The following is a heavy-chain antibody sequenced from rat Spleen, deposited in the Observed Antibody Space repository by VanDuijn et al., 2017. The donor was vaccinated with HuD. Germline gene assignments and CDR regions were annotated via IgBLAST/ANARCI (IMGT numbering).Heavy chain of an antibody. V-gene: IGHV2-43*01. J-gene: IGHJ2*01. D-gene: IGHD1-3*01. CDR3: AREGSSGSYDY. CDR1: GFSLTSYH. Sequence: QVQLKESGPSLVQPSQTLSLTCTVSGFSLTSYHVSWVRQPPGKGLEWMGVIWTGGSTAYNSLLQSRLSISRDTSKSQVFLKMNSLQTEDTATYYCAREGSSGSYDYWGPGVMVTVSS. CDR2: IWTGGST.